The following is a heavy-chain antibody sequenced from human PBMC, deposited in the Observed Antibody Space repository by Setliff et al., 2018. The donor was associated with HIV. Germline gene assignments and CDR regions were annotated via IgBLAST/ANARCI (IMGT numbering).Heavy chain of an antibody. CDR2: IPHNGGT. CDR3: ARILVAAAGTGFDP. J-gene: IGHJ5*02. D-gene: IGHD6-13*01. V-gene: IGHV4-59*02. CDR1: GGSVNGHY. Sequence: SETLSLTCTVSGGSVNGHYWNWIRLTPGKGLEWIATIPHNGGTYYNPDPSLTGRVTISLDTSKNQFSLKLSSVTAADTAVYYCARILVAAAGTGFDPWGQGILVTVSS.